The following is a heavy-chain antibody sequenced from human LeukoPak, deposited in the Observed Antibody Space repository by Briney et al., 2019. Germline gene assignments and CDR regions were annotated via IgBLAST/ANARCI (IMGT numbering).Heavy chain of an antibody. CDR1: GYTLTEVS. V-gene: IGHV1-24*01. D-gene: IGHD1-26*01. CDR2: FDPEDGET. Sequence: ASVKVSCKVSGYTLTEVSMHWVRQAPGKGLEWMGGFDPEDGETIYEQKFQGRVTMTEDTSTDTAYMELSRLRSEDTAVYYCETLPGIVDVYYYYYIDVWGKGTTVTVSS. J-gene: IGHJ6*03. CDR3: ETLPGIVDVYYYYYIDV.